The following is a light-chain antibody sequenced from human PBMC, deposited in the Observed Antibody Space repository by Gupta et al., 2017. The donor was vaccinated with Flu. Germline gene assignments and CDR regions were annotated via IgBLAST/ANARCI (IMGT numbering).Light chain of an antibody. CDR2: SAS. J-gene: IGKJ2*01. CDR3: QQLNSYPYT. Sequence: DIQLTQSPSFLSASVGDRVIINCRASQDINDYLAWYQQKPGKAPEVLIYSASTLLSGVPPRFSGSGSGTEFTLTISSLQPEDFATYSCQQLNSYPYTFGQGTKLEI. CDR1: QDINDY. V-gene: IGKV1-9*01.